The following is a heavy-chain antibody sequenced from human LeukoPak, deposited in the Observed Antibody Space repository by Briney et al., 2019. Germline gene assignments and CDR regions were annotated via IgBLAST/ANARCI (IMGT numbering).Heavy chain of an antibody. Sequence: GRSLRLSCAASGFTFSSYSMNWVRQAPGKGLEWVSYISSSRRTIYYADSVKGRFTISRDNAKNSLYLQMNSLRAEDTAVYYCARGQLWFIGYWGQGTLVTVSS. CDR1: GFTFSSYS. V-gene: IGHV3-48*01. J-gene: IGHJ4*02. CDR2: ISSSRRTI. D-gene: IGHD5-18*01. CDR3: ARGQLWFIGY.